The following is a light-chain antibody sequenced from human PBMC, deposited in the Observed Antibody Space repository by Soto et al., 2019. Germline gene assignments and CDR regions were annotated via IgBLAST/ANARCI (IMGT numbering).Light chain of an antibody. V-gene: IGKV1-5*03. J-gene: IGKJ1*01. CDR1: QSIINY. Sequence: DIQRNQSPSTMSASVGDRVTITCRASQSIINYLAWYQQKPGKPPKLLIYRASNLETGVPSRFIGSGSGTEFTLTISSMKPDDFATYYCQQYSNYRTYGQGTKVDIK. CDR3: QQYSNYRT. CDR2: RAS.